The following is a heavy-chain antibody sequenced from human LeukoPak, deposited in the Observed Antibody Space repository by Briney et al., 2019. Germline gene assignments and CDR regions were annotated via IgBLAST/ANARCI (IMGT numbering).Heavy chain of an antibody. D-gene: IGHD6-19*01. CDR2: IYPGDYDT. J-gene: IGHJ4*02. V-gene: IGHV5-51*01. Sequence: PGESLKISCKGSGYTFTSNCIAWVRQIPAKGLGWMGVIYPGDYDTSYSPSYQGRVTISADKYINTGYLHWSSLRASDTAMYCCATRNGSGWSTDWGQGTLVTVSS. CDR1: GYTFTSNC. CDR3: ATRNGSGWSTD.